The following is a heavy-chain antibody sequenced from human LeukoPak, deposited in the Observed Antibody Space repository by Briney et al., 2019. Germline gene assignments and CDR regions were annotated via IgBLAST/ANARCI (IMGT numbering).Heavy chain of an antibody. D-gene: IGHD3-16*02. CDR1: GFTFSNYG. CDR2: ISYDGTNK. V-gene: IGHV3-30*03. J-gene: IGHJ4*02. CDR3: ARSRELGELSSDY. Sequence: PGRSLRLSCAASGFTFSNYGMHWVRQAPGKGLEWVAAISYDGTNKYYADSVKGRFTISRDNAKNSLYLQMNSLRAEDTAVYYCARSRELGELSSDYWGQGTLVTVSS.